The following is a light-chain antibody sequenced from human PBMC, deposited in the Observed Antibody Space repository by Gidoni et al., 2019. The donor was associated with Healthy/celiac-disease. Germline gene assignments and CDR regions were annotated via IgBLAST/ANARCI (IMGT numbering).Light chain of an antibody. V-gene: IGLV1-40*01. CDR1: SPHIGAGYD. CDR2: GNS. CDR3: QSYDSSLSVLYV. J-gene: IGLJ1*01. Sequence: QSVLTQPPSVSGAPGQRVTISCTGSSPHIGAGYDVHWYQQLPGTAPKLLIYGNSNRPSGVPDRFSGSKSGTSASLAITGLQAEDEADYYCQSYDSSLSVLYVFGTGTKVTV.